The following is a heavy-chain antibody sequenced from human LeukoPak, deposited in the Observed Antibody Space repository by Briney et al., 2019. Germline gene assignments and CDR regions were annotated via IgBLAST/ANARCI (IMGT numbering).Heavy chain of an antibody. D-gene: IGHD2-15*01. CDR1: GFTFSSYA. J-gene: IGHJ4*02. V-gene: IGHV3-66*01. Sequence: GGSLRLSCAASGFTFSSYAMSWVRQAPGKGLEWVSLIYSDGSIFYADSVRGRFTISRDNSKNALYLQMNSLRAEDTAVYFCARDLGYCSGGTCYVGYFDYWGQGTLVTVSS. CDR2: IYSDGSI. CDR3: ARDLGYCSGGTCYVGYFDY.